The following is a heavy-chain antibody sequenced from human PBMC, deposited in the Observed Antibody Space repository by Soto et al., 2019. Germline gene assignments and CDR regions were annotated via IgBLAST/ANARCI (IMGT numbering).Heavy chain of an antibody. V-gene: IGHV1-69*01. D-gene: IGHD7-27*01. CDR2: IILLFGTP. CDR3: AAELGLGKLSVV. Sequence: QVQVVQSGVEVRRPGSSVKVSCKASGDTFKNCVISWVRQAPGQGLEWMGGIILLFGTPDFAQRFQGRLTITTDESTTTAYMELSRLRSEDTATYYCAAELGLGKLSVVWGQGTTVIVSS. J-gene: IGHJ6*02. CDR1: GDTFKNCV.